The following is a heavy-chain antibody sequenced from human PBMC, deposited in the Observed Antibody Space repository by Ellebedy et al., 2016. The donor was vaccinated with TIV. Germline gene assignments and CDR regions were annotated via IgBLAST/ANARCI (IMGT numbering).Heavy chain of an antibody. V-gene: IGHV1-69*13. CDR3: ASARYCSSPTCPNAYGMAV. Sequence: AASVKVSCKASGGTFSSFAISWLRQARGQGLEWMGGIIPIFGIPNYAQKFQGRVTITADASTTTAYMELTGLRSDDTAVYYCASARYCSSPTCPNAYGMAVWGQGTTVTVSS. CDR1: GGTFSSFA. J-gene: IGHJ6*02. CDR2: IIPIFGIP. D-gene: IGHD2-2*01.